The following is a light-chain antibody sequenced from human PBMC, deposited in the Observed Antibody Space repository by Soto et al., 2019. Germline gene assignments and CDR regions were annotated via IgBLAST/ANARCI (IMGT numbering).Light chain of an antibody. CDR2: YDS. Sequence: SYELTQPPSVSVAPEKTARLTCGGDNIGSKRVHRYRQKPGQAPVLVIYYDSDRPSGIPERFSGSNSGNTATLTINRVEAGDEADYYCQVWDITTDHYVFGTGTKVTVL. V-gene: IGLV3-21*04. CDR3: QVWDITTDHYV. J-gene: IGLJ1*01. CDR1: NIGSKR.